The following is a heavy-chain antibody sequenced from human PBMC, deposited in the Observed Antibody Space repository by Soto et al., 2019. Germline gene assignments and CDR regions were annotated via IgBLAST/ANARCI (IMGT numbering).Heavy chain of an antibody. CDR1: GYTFTSYV. Sequence: QVQLVQSGAEVKKPGASVKVSCKASGYTFTSYVISWVRQAPGQRLDWMGWIGAYNGNTNYAQKLQSTVSMTTDTSTNTAYIELSSRRSDDTAVYYCARNPGFRADYWVQGTLVTVSS. V-gene: IGHV1-18*01. J-gene: IGHJ4*02. CDR3: ARNPGFRADY. CDR2: IGAYNGNT. D-gene: IGHD3-9*01.